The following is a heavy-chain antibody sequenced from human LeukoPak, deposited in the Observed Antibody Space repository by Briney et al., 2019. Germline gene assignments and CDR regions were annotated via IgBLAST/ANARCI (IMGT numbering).Heavy chain of an antibody. D-gene: IGHD3-9*01. V-gene: IGHV3-7*03. CDR2: IEQDGSEK. CDR3: AKGVRYLDWWILDY. J-gene: IGHJ4*02. Sequence: PGGSLRLSCAASGFTFSNYWMDWVRQAPGKGLEWVANIEQDGSEKYYVDSVKGRFTISRDNSKNTLYLQMNTLRAEDTAVYYCAKGVRYLDWWILDYWGQGTLVPVSS. CDR1: GFTFSNYW.